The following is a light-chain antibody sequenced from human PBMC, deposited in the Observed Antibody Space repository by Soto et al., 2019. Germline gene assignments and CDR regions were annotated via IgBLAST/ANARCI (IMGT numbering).Light chain of an antibody. Sequence: EIVMTQSPATLSVSPGERATLSCRASQSVSSNLAWYQQNPGQAPRLLIYGASTRATGIPARFSGSGSGTVFTLTISSLQSEDFAVYSCQQYNNWPRTFGQGTKVEIK. V-gene: IGKV3-15*01. CDR2: GAS. CDR1: QSVSSN. CDR3: QQYNNWPRT. J-gene: IGKJ1*01.